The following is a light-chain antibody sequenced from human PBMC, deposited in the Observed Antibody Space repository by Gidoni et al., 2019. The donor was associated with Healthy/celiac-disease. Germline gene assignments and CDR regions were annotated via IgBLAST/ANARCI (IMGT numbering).Light chain of an antibody. CDR2: DAY. CDR3: QQYNSYSGT. J-gene: IGKJ1*01. Sequence: DIQMTQSPSSLSASVGDRVTITCRASQSISNWLAWYQQKPGKAPKLLIYDAYSLESGVPSRFGGSGARKEFTLTISSLQPDDFATYYCQQYNSYSGTFGQGTRVEIK. V-gene: IGKV1-5*01. CDR1: QSISNW.